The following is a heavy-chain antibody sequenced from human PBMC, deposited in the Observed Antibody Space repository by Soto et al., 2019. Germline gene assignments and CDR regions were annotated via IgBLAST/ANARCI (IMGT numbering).Heavy chain of an antibody. Sequence: SETLSLTCTVSGGSISSYYWSWIRQPPGKGLEWIGYIYYSGSTNYNPSLKSRVTISVDTSKNQFSLKLSSVTAADTAVYYCAGNRPGGSYFFDDWGQGTLVTVSS. CDR2: IYYSGST. D-gene: IGHD1-26*01. CDR1: GGSISSYY. J-gene: IGHJ4*02. CDR3: AGNRPGGSYFFDD. V-gene: IGHV4-59*01.